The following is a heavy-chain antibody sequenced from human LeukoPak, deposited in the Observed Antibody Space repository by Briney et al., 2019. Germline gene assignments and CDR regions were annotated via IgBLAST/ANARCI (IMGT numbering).Heavy chain of an antibody. CDR2: ISHSGNT. CDR1: GYSIRSGYS. V-gene: IGHV4-38-2*01. Sequence: PSETLSLTCSVSGYSIRSGYSWGWIRQPPGKGLEWIGSISHSGNTYYNPSLKSRVTISLDTSKNQFSLKLNSVTAADTAVYFCARSMISMLKVNWFDPWAREPWSRSPQ. J-gene: IGHJ5*02. CDR3: ARSMISMLKVNWFDP. D-gene: IGHD3-16*01.